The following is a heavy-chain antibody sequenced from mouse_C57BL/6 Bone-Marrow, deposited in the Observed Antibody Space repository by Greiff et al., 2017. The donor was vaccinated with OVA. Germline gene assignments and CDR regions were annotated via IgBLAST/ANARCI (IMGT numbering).Heavy chain of an antibody. CDR2: ISSGGDYI. D-gene: IGHD1-1*02. J-gene: IGHJ3*01. CDR1: GFTFSSYA. CDR3: TRDGGVYGSFPWFAY. V-gene: IGHV5-9-1*02. Sequence: EVQLQESGEGLVKPGGSLKLSCAASGFTFSSYAMSWVRQTPEKRLEWVAYISSGGDYIHYADTVKGRFTISRANDRNTLYLQMSILKSEDTAMYYCTRDGGVYGSFPWFAYWGQGTLVTVSA.